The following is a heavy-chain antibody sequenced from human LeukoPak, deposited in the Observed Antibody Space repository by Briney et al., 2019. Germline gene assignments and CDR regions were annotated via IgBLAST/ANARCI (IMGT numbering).Heavy chain of an antibody. Sequence: SVKVSCKASGGTFSSYAISWVRQAPGQGLEWMGGIIPIFGTANYAQKFQGRVTITADESTSTAYMELSSLRSEDTAVYYCARDGSPYGVVILNWFVPWGQGTLVTVSS. V-gene: IGHV1-69*13. CDR1: GGTFSSYA. D-gene: IGHD3-3*01. CDR2: IIPIFGTA. CDR3: ARDGSPYGVVILNWFVP. J-gene: IGHJ5*02.